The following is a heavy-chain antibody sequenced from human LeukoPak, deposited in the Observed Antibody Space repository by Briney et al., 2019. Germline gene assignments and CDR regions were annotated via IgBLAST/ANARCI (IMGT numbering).Heavy chain of an antibody. CDR3: VRAVGPVGGYDSP. Sequence: SETLSPPGTVSGGSFISYYWGLIRQPPGKGLGGIGYIYYSGSTNYNPSLKSRVTISLDTSKNQFSLKLSSVTAADTAVYYCVRAVGPVGGYDSPWGQGTLVTVSS. V-gene: IGHV4-59*01. J-gene: IGHJ5*02. CDR2: IYYSGST. D-gene: IGHD5-12*01. CDR1: GGSFISYY.